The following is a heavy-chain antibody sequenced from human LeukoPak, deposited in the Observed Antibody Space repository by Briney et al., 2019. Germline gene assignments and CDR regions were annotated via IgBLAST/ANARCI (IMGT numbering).Heavy chain of an antibody. CDR2: INPNIGGT. D-gene: IGHD2-15*01. CDR3: AKVSKLGCSGVSCYSAFDY. V-gene: IGHV1-2*02. J-gene: IGHJ4*02. CDR1: GYTFTAYY. Sequence: ASVKVSCKASGYTFTAYYIHWVRQAPGQGLEWMGWINPNIGGTDYVQKFQGRVTMTRDTSISTAYMELNRLTSDDAAVYYCAKVSKLGCSGVSCYSAFDYWGQGSLVTVSS.